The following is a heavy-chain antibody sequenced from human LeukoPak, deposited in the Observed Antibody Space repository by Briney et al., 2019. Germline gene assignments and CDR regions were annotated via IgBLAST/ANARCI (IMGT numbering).Heavy chain of an antibody. J-gene: IGHJ6*03. D-gene: IGHD1-26*01. V-gene: IGHV3-30*18. CDR2: ISYDGSNK. CDR3: AKVSPPLGYYMDV. CDR1: GFTFSSYG. Sequence: GGSLRLSCAASGFTFSSYGMHWVRQAPGKGLEWVAVISYDGSNKYYADSVKGRFTISRDNSKNTLYLQMNSLRAEDTAVYYCAKVSPPLGYYMDVWGKGTTVTVSS.